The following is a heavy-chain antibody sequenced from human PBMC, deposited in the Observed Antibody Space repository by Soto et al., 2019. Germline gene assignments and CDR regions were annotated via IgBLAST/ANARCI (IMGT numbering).Heavy chain of an antibody. V-gene: IGHV1-69*08. J-gene: IGHJ2*01. CDR1: GGTFSSYT. CDR3: ARDFARRDGYNLGWYFDL. D-gene: IGHD5-12*01. Sequence: QVQLVQSGAEVKKPGSSVKVSCKASGGTFSSYTISWVRQAPGQGLEWMGRIIPILGIANYAQKFQGRVTITADKSTSTAYMELSSLRSEDTAVYYCARDFARRDGYNLGWYFDLWGRGTLVTVSS. CDR2: IIPILGIA.